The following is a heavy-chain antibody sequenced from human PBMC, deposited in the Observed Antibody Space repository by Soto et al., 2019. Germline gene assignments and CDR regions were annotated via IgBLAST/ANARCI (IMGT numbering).Heavy chain of an antibody. D-gene: IGHD2-21*02. CDR3: ARTLGGGDSHYYYYYGMDV. J-gene: IGHJ6*02. CDR1: GYTFTGYY. V-gene: IGHV1-2*02. Sequence: ASVKVSCKASGYTFTGYYMHWVRQAPGQGLEWMGWINPNSGGTNYAQKFQGRVTMTRDTSISTAYMELSRLRSDDTAVYYCARTLGGGDSHYYYYYGMDVWGQGTTVTVSS. CDR2: INPNSGGT.